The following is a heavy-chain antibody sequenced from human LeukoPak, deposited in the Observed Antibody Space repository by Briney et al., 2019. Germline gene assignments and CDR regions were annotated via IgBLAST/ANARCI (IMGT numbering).Heavy chain of an antibody. V-gene: IGHV3-48*02. CDR3: ARSTTSWDY. Sequence: PGGSLRLSCAASGFTFSTYSMSWVRQAPGKGLEWVSYVSGSSSTSSYADSVKGRFTISRDNAKNSLYLQMNSLRDEDTAVYYCARSTTSWDYWGQETLVTVSS. J-gene: IGHJ4*02. CDR2: VSGSSSTS. CDR1: GFTFSTYS. D-gene: IGHD2-2*01.